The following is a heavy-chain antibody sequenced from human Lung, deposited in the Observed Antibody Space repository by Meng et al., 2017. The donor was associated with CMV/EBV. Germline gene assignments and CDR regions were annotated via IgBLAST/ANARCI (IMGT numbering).Heavy chain of an antibody. CDR3: ARVGWDYYYYGMDV. J-gene: IGHJ6*02. CDR2: IYYSGST. CDR1: GGSISSYY. V-gene: IGHV4-59*01. D-gene: IGHD2-15*01. Sequence: SETXSLXCTVSGGSISSYYWSWIRQPPGKGLEWIGYIYYSGSTNYNPSLKSRVTISVDTSKNQFSLKLSSVTAADTAVYYCARVGWDYYYYGMDVWGQGTXVTVAS.